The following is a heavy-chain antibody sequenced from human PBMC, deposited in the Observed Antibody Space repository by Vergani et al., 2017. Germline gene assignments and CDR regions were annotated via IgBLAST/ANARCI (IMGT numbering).Heavy chain of an antibody. CDR3: ARGRLVGATRHYFDY. D-gene: IGHD1-26*01. Sequence: QVQLVESGGGLVKPGGSLRLSCAASGFTFSDYYMSWIRQAPGKGLEWVSYISSSSSYTNYADSVKGRFTISRDNAKNSLYLQMNSLRAEDTAVYYCARGRLVGATRHYFDYWGQGTLVTVSS. CDR1: GFTFSDYY. V-gene: IGHV3-11*06. J-gene: IGHJ4*02. CDR2: ISSSSSYT.